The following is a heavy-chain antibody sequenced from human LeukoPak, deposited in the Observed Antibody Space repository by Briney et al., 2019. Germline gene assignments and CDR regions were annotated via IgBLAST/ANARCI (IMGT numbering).Heavy chain of an antibody. D-gene: IGHD3-10*01. J-gene: IGHJ4*02. V-gene: IGHV3-21*01. CDR1: GFTFSSYS. CDR2: ISSSSSYI. Sequence: PGGSLRLSCAASGFTFSSYSMNWVRQAPGKGLEWVSSISSSSSYIYYADSVKGRFTISRDNAKSSLYLQMNSLRAEDTAVYYCARDLTTYYYGSGSYYQVYWGQGTLVTVSS. CDR3: ARDLTTYYYGSGSYYQVY.